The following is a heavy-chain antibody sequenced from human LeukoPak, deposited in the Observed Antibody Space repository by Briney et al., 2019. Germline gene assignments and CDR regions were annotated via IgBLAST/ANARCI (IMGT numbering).Heavy chain of an antibody. V-gene: IGHV1-8*03. CDR3: ARGSVVVTYLPDY. CDR1: GYTFTSYD. J-gene: IGHJ4*02. D-gene: IGHD2-21*02. CDR2: MNPNSGNT. Sequence: ASVKVSCKASGYTFTSYDINWVRQATGQGLEWVGWMNPNSGNTGYAQKFQGRVTITADKSTSTAYMELSSLRSEDTAVYYCARGSVVVTYLPDYWGQGTLVTVSS.